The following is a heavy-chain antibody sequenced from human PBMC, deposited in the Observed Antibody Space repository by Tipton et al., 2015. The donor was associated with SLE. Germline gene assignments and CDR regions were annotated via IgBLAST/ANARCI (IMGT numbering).Heavy chain of an antibody. Sequence: TLSLTCTVSGDSISDYCWSWIRQAPGKGLERIGYIHYSGSTNYNPSLKSRVTTSADTSNNQFSLKLNSVTAADTAVYYCAGSLGMVISPLEFWGRGTLVTVSS. CDR2: IHYSGST. CDR3: AGSLGMVISPLEF. CDR1: GDSISDYC. D-gene: IGHD3-22*01. J-gene: IGHJ4*02. V-gene: IGHV4-59*03.